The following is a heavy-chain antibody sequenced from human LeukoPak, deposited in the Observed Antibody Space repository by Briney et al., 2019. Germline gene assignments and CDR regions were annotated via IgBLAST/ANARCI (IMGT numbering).Heavy chain of an antibody. CDR3: ARERDGYKKGDWYFDL. Sequence: GGSLRLSCAASGFTFSDYYMSWIRQAPGKGLEWVSYISSSGSTIYYADSVKGRFTISRDNAKNSLYLQMNSLRAEDTAVYYCARERDGYKKGDWYFDLWGRGTLVTVSS. CDR1: GFTFSDYY. V-gene: IGHV3-11*01. D-gene: IGHD5-24*01. J-gene: IGHJ2*01. CDR2: ISSSGSTI.